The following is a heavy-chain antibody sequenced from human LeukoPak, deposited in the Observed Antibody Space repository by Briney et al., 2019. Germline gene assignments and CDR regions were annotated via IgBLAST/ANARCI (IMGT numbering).Heavy chain of an antibody. Sequence: GGSLRLSCAASGFTFSSYGMHWVRQAPGKGLEWVAVISYDGSNKYYADSVKGRFTISRDNSKNTLYLQVNSLRAEDTAVYYCASLYSSSSRLDYWGQGTLVTVSS. V-gene: IGHV3-30*03. CDR2: ISYDGSNK. CDR3: ASLYSSSSRLDY. J-gene: IGHJ4*02. D-gene: IGHD6-6*01. CDR1: GFTFSSYG.